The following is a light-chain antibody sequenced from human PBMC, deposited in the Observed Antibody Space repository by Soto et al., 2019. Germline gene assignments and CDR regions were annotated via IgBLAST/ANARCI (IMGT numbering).Light chain of an antibody. CDR2: KAS. CDR3: QQFHSFSPT. Sequence: DIQMTQSPSTLSASVGDRVTITCLASQSISSWLAWYQQKPGKAPKLLIYKASSLESGVPSRFSGSGSGTEFTRTISSLQPDDFATYYCQQFHSFSPTFGQGTKVEIK. CDR1: QSISSW. J-gene: IGKJ1*01. V-gene: IGKV1-5*03.